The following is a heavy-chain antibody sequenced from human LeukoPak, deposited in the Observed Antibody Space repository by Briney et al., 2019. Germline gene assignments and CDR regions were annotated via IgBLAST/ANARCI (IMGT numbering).Heavy chain of an antibody. CDR3: ARDPLTYYYGSGSYPTNYYYYGMDV. D-gene: IGHD3-10*01. CDR2: INPSGGST. V-gene: IGHV1-46*01. CDR1: GYTFTSYY. J-gene: IGHJ6*02. Sequence: GASVKVSCKASGYTFTSYYMHWVRQAPGQGLEWMGIINPSGGSTSYAQKFQGRVTMTRDTSTSTVYMELCSLRSEDTAVYYCARDPLTYYYGSGSYPTNYYYYGMDVWGQGTTVTVSS.